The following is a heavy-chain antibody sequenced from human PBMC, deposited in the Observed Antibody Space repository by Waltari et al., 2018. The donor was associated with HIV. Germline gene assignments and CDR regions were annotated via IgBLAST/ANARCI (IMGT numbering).Heavy chain of an antibody. CDR2: INHSGST. D-gene: IGHD3-16*01. V-gene: IGHV4-39*02. J-gene: IGHJ5*01. CDR3: ARGEGRKLWAQYLDS. CDR1: GSSIHVTDFV. Sequence: QVQLQESGFGLLQPSESLSLTCSVVGSSIHVTDFVWAWIRRPQGKGLEWIGSINHSGSTYYHPSLQGRVVMSADTRKNEFFLKVTSVTAADTAVYYCARGEGRKLWAQYLDSWGQGHLVTVSS.